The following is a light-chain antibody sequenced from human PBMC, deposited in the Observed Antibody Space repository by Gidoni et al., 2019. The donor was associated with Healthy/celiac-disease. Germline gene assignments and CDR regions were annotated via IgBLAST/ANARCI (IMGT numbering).Light chain of an antibody. J-gene: IGKJ5*01. CDR1: QSVLYSSNNKNY. Sequence: DIVMTQSPDSLAVYLGERDTINCKSSQSVLYSSNNKNYLAWYQQKPGQPPKLLIYWASTRESGVPDRFSGSGSGTDFTLTISSLQAEDVAVYYCQQYYSTPPTFGQGTRLEIK. V-gene: IGKV4-1*01. CDR3: QQYYSTPPT. CDR2: WAS.